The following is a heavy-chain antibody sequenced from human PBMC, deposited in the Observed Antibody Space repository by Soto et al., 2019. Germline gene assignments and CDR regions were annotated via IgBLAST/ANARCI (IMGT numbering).Heavy chain of an antibody. CDR3: ARRIAARIGYNWFDP. Sequence: QVQLVQSGAEVKKPGASVKVSCKASGYTFTGYYMPWVRQAPGQGLEWMGWINPHSGGTNYAQKFQGRVTMTRDTSISTAYMELSRLRSDDTAVYYCARRIAARIGYNWFDPWGQGTLVTVSS. CDR2: INPHSGGT. D-gene: IGHD6-6*01. V-gene: IGHV1-2*02. CDR1: GYTFTGYY. J-gene: IGHJ5*02.